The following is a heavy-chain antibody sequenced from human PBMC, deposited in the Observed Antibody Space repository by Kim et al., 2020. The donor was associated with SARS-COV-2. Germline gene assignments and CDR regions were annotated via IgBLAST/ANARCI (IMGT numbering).Heavy chain of an antibody. D-gene: IGHD2-21*02. CDR3: ARARGGDSLFDY. CDR2: INDGSST. V-gene: IGHV3-74*01. J-gene: IGHJ4*02. CDR1: GFNFRSYW. Sequence: GGSLRLSCAASGFNFRSYWMHWVRHTPGKGLVWVSRINDGSSTTYADSVKGRFTISRDNAKNTLYLQMNGLRAEDTAVYYCARARGGDSLFDYWGQGTLVTVSS.